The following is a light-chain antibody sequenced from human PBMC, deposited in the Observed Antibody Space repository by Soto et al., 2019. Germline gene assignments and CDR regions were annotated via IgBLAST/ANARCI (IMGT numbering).Light chain of an antibody. CDR2: GAS. J-gene: IGKJ1*01. Sequence: EIVMTQSPATLSVSPGERATLSCRASQSVSSNLAWYQQKPGQAPRLLIYGASTRATGIPARFSVSGSGTEFTLSISSLQSEDFAVYYCQQYNNWPPTWTFGQGTKLEIK. CDR3: QQYNNWPPTWT. V-gene: IGKV3-15*01. CDR1: QSVSSN.